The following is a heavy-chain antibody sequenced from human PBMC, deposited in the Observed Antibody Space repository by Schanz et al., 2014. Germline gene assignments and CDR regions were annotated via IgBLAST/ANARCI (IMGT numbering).Heavy chain of an antibody. CDR3: ARESSNDIVLVPGAVFDH. CDR1: GFTFSSYS. D-gene: IGHD2-2*01. J-gene: IGHJ4*02. Sequence: QVQLVESGGGVVQPGKSLRLSCAASGFTFSSYSMHWVRQAPGKGLEWVAAITTAGTKMYYADSVRGRFTVSRDNSKNTVYIQMNSLRPGDTAVYYCARESSNDIVLVPGAVFDHWGQGILVTVSS. CDR2: ITTAGTKM. V-gene: IGHV3-30*14.